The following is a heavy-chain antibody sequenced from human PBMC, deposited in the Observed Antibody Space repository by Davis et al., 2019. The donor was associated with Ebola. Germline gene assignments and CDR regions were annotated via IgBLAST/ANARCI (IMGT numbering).Heavy chain of an antibody. D-gene: IGHD3-16*01. Sequence: GESLKISCAASGFTLDDLGMSWVRQPPGKGLEWVSGINSNGAKTGYADSVKGRFSISRDNARNSLYLQMNSLRAEDTALYYCATGWGEGRNDKVGDCWGQGTLVTVSS. CDR3: ATGWGEGRNDKVGDC. J-gene: IGHJ4*02. V-gene: IGHV3-20*04. CDR2: INSNGAKT. CDR1: GFTLDDLG.